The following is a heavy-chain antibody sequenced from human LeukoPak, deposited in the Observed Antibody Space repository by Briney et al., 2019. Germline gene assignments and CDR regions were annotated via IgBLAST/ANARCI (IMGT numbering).Heavy chain of an antibody. CDR3: AGGGWVVPAAMWDAFDI. CDR1: GFTFSSYW. D-gene: IGHD2-2*01. Sequence: QPGGSLRLSCAASGFTFSSYWMHWVRQAPGKGLVWVSRINSDGSSTSYADSVKGRFTISRDNAKNTLYLQMNSLRAEDTAVYYCAGGGWVVPAAMWDAFDIWGQGTMVTVSS. V-gene: IGHV3-74*01. CDR2: INSDGSST. J-gene: IGHJ3*02.